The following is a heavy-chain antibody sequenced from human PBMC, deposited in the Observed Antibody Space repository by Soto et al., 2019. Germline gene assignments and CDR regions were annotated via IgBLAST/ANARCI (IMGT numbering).Heavy chain of an antibody. CDR3: ARDRDVGAASYCDY. D-gene: IGHD1-26*01. CDR1: GFTFSSYS. V-gene: IGHV3-21*01. CDR2: ISSSSSYI. J-gene: IGHJ4*02. Sequence: EVQLVESGGGLVKPGGSLRLSCAASGFTFSSYSMNWVRQAPGKGLEWVSSISSSSSYIYYADSVKGRFTISRDNAKNALYLQMNSVRAVDTAVYYCARDRDVGAASYCDYGCQGTLVTVSS.